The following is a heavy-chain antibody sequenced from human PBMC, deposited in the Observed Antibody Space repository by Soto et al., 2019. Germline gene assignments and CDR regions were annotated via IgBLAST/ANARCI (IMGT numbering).Heavy chain of an antibody. CDR1: GGSISSGGYY. D-gene: IGHD3-22*01. J-gene: IGHJ4*02. V-gene: IGHV4-31*03. Sequence: SATQCLTCTVSGGSISSGGYYWSWIRQHPGKGLEWIGYIYYSGSTYYNPSLKSRVTISVDTSKNQFSLKLSSVTAADTAVYYCARFFSGGYLAYWGQGTLVTVSS. CDR3: ARFFSGGYLAY. CDR2: IYYSGST.